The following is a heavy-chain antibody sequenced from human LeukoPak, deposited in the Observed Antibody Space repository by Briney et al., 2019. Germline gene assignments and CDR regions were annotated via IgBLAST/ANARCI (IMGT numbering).Heavy chain of an antibody. CDR1: GFTFSSYG. Sequence: GGSLRLSCAASGFTFSSYGMHWVRQAPGKGLEGVAVIWYDGSNKYYADSVKGRFTISRDNSKNTLYLQMNSLRAEDTAVYYCARAYCSSTSCYGYDYWGQGTLVTVSS. CDR3: ARAYCSSTSCYGYDY. CDR2: IWYDGSNK. J-gene: IGHJ4*02. D-gene: IGHD2-2*01. V-gene: IGHV3-33*01.